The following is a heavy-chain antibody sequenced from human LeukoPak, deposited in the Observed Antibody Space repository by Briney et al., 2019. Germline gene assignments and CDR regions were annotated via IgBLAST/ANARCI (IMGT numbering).Heavy chain of an antibody. CDR3: ARGDSSSWYFDY. V-gene: IGHV4-39*07. D-gene: IGHD6-13*01. CDR1: GGSISSSSYY. J-gene: IGHJ4*02. CDR2: IYYSGST. Sequence: PSETLSLTCTVSGGSISSSSYYWGWIRQPPGKGLEWIGSIYYSGSTYYNPSLKSRVTISVDTSKNQFSLKLSSVTAADTAVYYCARGDSSSWYFDYWGQGTLVTVSS.